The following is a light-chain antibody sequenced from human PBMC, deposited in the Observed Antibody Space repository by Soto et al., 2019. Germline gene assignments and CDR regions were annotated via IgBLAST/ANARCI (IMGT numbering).Light chain of an antibody. CDR1: TGAVTNAHY. J-gene: IGLJ7*01. V-gene: IGLV7-46*01. CDR2: DTS. CDR3: VLHDSGTAV. Sequence: QAVVTQEPSLTLSPGGTVTLTCASSTGAVTNAHYPYWFQQMPGQAPRTLIYDTSNKHSWTPARFSGSLLGGKAALTLSGAQPEDEGDYYCVLHDSGTAVFGGGTQLTVL.